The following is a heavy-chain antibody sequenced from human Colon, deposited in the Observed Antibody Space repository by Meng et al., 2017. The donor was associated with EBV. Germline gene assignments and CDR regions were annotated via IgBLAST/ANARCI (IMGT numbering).Heavy chain of an antibody. J-gene: IGHJ4*02. V-gene: IGHV3-11*01. D-gene: IGHD4-11*01. CDR3: ARVGGPKVTTDIFDY. CDR2: ISRSGSTI. CDR1: GFTFSSYY. Sequence: RLWRLGGGLVNPGGSLKLSCAASGFTFSSYYISWMRQAPGKGLEWVSYISRSGSTIYYADSVKGRFTISRDNAKNSLYLQLNSLRAEDTAVYYCARVGGPKVTTDIFDYWGQGTLVTVSS.